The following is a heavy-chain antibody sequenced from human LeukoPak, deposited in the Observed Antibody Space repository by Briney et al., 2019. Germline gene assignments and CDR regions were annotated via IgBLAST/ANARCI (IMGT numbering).Heavy chain of an antibody. Sequence: GGSLRLSCAASGFFFSSYTIHWVRQAPGKGLEWVAVVLYDGSNKYYTDSVKGRFTVSRDNSKNTLYLQMNSLRAEDTAVYYCARGSSSWYERGAFDIWGQGTMVTVSS. CDR3: ARGSSSWYERGAFDI. CDR2: VLYDGSNK. CDR1: GFFFSSYT. J-gene: IGHJ3*02. V-gene: IGHV3-30-3*01. D-gene: IGHD6-13*01.